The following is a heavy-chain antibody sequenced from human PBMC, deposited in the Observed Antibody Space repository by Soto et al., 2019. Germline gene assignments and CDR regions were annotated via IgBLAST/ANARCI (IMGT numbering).Heavy chain of an antibody. D-gene: IGHD6-19*01. CDR1: GFTFTSYA. V-gene: IGHV1-3*01. J-gene: IGHJ4*02. CDR2: INGGSGNT. CDR3: ARVPPWGNSAGDGAVAGNINFDL. Sequence: ASVKVSCKSSGFTFTSYAIHWLRQAPGQRPQWMGWINGGSGNTKYSQDFQGRVTFTRDTFATTAYLELSSLRSEDTAVYYCARVPPWGNSAGDGAVAGNINFDLWGQGTMMTV.